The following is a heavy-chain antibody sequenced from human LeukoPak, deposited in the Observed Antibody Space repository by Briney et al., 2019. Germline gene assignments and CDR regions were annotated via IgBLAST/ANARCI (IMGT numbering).Heavy chain of an antibody. V-gene: IGHV4-4*02. Sequence: SETLSLTCAVSGGSISSSNWWSWVRQPPGKGLEWIGEIYHSGSTNYNPSLKSRVTISVDKSKNQFSLKLSSVTAADTAVYYCVRDLDDGRSRGYYYYYGMDVWGQGTTVTVSS. CDR2: IYHSGST. CDR1: GGSISSSNW. CDR3: VRDLDDGRSRGYYYYYGMDV. J-gene: IGHJ6*02. D-gene: IGHD5-24*01.